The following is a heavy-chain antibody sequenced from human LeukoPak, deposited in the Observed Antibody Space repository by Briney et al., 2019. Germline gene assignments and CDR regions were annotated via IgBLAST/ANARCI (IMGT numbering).Heavy chain of an antibody. CDR3: ARKTYYYDSGDYGWFDP. Sequence: GGSLRLSCEASGLAFSSHAMTWVRQAPGKGLEWVANIKQDGSEKYYVDSVKGRFTISRDNAKNSLHLQMNSLRAEDTAVYYCARKTYYYDSGDYGWFDPWGQGTLVTVSS. CDR2: IKQDGSEK. J-gene: IGHJ5*02. V-gene: IGHV3-7*01. D-gene: IGHD3-22*01. CDR1: GLAFSSHA.